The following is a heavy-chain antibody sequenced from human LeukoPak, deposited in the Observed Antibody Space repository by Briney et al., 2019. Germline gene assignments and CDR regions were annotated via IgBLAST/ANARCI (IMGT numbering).Heavy chain of an antibody. CDR3: ARFYGGFANHGHFDL. D-gene: IGHD4-23*01. J-gene: IGHJ2*01. V-gene: IGHV3-53*01. Sequence: GVSLRLSCVASEFNVSNNYMSWARQAPGKGLEWVSVMCGSGARYYSASMNGRFTISRDNSKNTLYLQMNSLRGDDTAVYYCARFYGGFANHGHFDLWGRGTLVTV. CDR2: MCGSGAR. CDR1: EFNVSNNY.